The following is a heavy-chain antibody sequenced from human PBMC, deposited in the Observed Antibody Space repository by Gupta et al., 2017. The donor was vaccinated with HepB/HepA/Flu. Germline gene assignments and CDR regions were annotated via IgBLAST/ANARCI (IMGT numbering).Heavy chain of an antibody. CDR2: ISGGGGTT. J-gene: IGHJ4*02. CDR3: AKFDVDLDF. V-gene: IGHV3-23*01. Sequence: SWVRQAPGKGLEWVAAISGGGGTTYYAGSVKGRFTISRDNSKNTLYLQLNSLRAEDTAVYYCAKFDVDLDFWGQGTLVTVSS. D-gene: IGHD3-10*02.